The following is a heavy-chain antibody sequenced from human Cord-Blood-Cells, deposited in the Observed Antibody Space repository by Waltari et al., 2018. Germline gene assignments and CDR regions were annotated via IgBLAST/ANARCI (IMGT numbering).Heavy chain of an antibody. J-gene: IGHJ4*02. V-gene: IGHV4-34*01. CDR2: INHSGST. CDR3: ASGPPGVDY. CDR1: GGSFSGYY. Sequence: QVQLQQWGAGLLKPSETLSLTCAVYGGSFSGYYWGGIRQPPGKGLEWIGEINHSGSTNDNPALKSRVTISVDTSKNQFSLKLSSVTAADTAVYYCASGPPGVDYWGQGTLVTVSS.